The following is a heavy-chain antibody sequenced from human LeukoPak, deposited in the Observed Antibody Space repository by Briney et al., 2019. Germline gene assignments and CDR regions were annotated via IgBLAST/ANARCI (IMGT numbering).Heavy chain of an antibody. J-gene: IGHJ4*02. CDR2: IKEDGSQE. V-gene: IGHV3-7*01. D-gene: IGHD1-14*01. CDR1: GFTFSSYA. CDR3: ARRGNLARAFFDY. Sequence: GGSLRLSCAASGFTFSSYAMSWVRQAPGKGLEWVANIKEDGSQEHYVDSVKGRFTISRDNAKNSLYLQMNSLRAEDTAIYFCARRGNLARAFFDYWGQGTLVIVSS.